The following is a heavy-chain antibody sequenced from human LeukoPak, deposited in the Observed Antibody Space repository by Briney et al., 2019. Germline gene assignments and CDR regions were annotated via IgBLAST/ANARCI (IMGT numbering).Heavy chain of an antibody. CDR1: GGSISSSSYY. V-gene: IGHV4-39*02. CDR3: AREIGGAADT. J-gene: IGHJ5*02. CDR2: IYYSGTT. D-gene: IGHD6-13*01. Sequence: SETLSLTCSVSGGSISSSSYYWAWIRQPPGKGLEWIGSIYYSGTTYYKPSLKSRPTISVDTSKNHFSPKLSSVTAADTAVYYCAREIGGAADTWGQGTLVTVSS.